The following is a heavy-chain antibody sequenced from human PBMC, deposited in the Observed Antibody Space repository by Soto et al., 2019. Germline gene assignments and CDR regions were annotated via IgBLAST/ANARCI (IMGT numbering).Heavy chain of an antibody. CDR3: IQSRCGGDCLQSYASYYYYGMDV. CDR1: GFSLSTGGVG. V-gene: IGHV2-5*02. D-gene: IGHD2-21*02. J-gene: IGHJ6*02. Sequence: SGPTLVNPTQTLTLTCTFSGFSLSTGGVGVGWIRQPPGKALEWLALIYWDDDKRYSPSLRSRLTITKDTSKNQVFLTMTNMDPVDTATYYCIQSRCGGDCLQSYASYYYYGMDVWGQGTTVTVSS. CDR2: IYWDDDK.